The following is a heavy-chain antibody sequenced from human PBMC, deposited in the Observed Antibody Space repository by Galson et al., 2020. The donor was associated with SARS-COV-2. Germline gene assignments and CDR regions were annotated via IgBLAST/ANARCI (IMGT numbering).Heavy chain of an antibody. CDR1: GFTFSNAW. Sequence: GESLKISCAASGFTFSNAWMSWVRQAPGKGLEWVGRIKSKTDGGTTDYVAPVKGRFTISRDDSKNTLYLQMNSLKTEDTAVYYCTTDRYYDYVWGSYRYLDYWGQGTLVTVSS. V-gene: IGHV3-15*01. CDR3: TTDRYYDYVWGSYRYLDY. CDR2: IKSKTDGGTT. D-gene: IGHD3-16*02. J-gene: IGHJ4*02.